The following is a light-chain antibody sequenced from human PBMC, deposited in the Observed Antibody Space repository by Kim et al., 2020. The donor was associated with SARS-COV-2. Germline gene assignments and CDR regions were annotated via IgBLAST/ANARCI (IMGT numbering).Light chain of an antibody. J-gene: IGKJ5*01. CDR1: QSIGGW. CDR2: DAS. CDR3: QHHSTYPIT. Sequence: ASVGDRVTITCRASQSIGGWLAWYQQKPGKAPKLLIYDASSVESGVPARFSGSGSGTEFTLTISSLQPDDSATYYCQHHSTYPITFGQGTRLEIK. V-gene: IGKV1-5*01.